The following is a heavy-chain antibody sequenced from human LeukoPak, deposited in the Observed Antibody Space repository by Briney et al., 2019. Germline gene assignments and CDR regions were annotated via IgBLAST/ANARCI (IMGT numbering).Heavy chain of an antibody. J-gene: IGHJ4*02. V-gene: IGHV3-21*01. CDR1: GFTFSSYS. D-gene: IGHD6-13*01. Sequence: GGSLRLSCAASGFTFSSYSMNWVRQAPGKGLEWVSSISSSSYIYYADSVKGRFTISRDNAKNSLYLQMNSLRAEDTAVYYCARDRSSSSWTEGSLGYWGQGTLVTVSS. CDR3: ARDRSSSSWTEGSLGY. CDR2: ISSSSYI.